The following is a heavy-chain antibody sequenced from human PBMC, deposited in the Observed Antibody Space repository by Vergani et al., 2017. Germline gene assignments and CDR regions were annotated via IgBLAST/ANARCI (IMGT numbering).Heavy chain of an antibody. CDR2: ISGSGGST. CDR1: GFTFSSYA. D-gene: IGHD3-22*01. Sequence: EVQLLESGGGLVQPGGSLRLSCAASGFTFSSYAMSWVRQAPGKGLEWVSAISGSGGSTYYADSVKGRFTISRDNSKNTLYLQMNSLRAEDTAVYYCTLTTYYYDSSGYHRDDYWGQGTLVTVSS. CDR3: TLTTYYYDSSGYHRDDY. V-gene: IGHV3-23*01. J-gene: IGHJ4*02.